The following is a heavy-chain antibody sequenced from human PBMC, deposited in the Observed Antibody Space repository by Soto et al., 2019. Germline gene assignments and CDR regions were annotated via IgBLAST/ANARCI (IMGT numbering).Heavy chain of an antibody. CDR3: ARLPSDIVVVPAAMRGYSGYDYAFDI. V-gene: IGHV4-59*08. D-gene: IGHD2-2*01. CDR1: GGFIRTYY. CDR2: IYYSEST. Sequence: SETLSLTCTVSGGFIRTYYWSWIRQPPGKGLEWIGYIYYSESTNYNPSLKSRVTISVDTSKNQFSLKLSSVTAADTAVYYCARLPSDIVVVPAAMRGYSGYDYAFDIWGQGTMVT. J-gene: IGHJ3*02.